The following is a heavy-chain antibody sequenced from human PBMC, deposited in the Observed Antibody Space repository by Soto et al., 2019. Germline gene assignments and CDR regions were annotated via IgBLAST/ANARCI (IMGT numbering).Heavy chain of an antibody. Sequence: QVQLVQSGAEVKKPGSSMKVSCTTSGGTFNSYTISWVRQAPGQGLEWMGEINPIFGTANYVQKFQDRVTTTAARSTNTAYMELSSLRSHDTAVYYSTTRPLRGREYYHFEHWGQGTQATVSS. CDR1: GGTFNSYT. J-gene: IGHJ4*02. CDR2: INPIFGTA. CDR3: TTRPLRGREYYHFEH. V-gene: IGHV1-69*06. D-gene: IGHD3-16*01.